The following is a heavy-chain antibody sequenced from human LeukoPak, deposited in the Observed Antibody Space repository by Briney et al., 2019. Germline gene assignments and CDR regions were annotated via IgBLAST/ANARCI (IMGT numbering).Heavy chain of an antibody. J-gene: IGHJ2*01. CDR1: GGSISSGGYY. D-gene: IGHD2-15*01. V-gene: IGHV4-61*08. CDR3: ATRLGYCSGGSCYGRYWYFDL. CDR2: IYYSGST. Sequence: SETLSLTCTVSGGSISSGGYYWSWIRQPPGKGLEWIGYIYYSGSTNYNPSLKSRVTISVDTSKNQFSLKLSSVTAADTAVYYCATRLGYCSGGSCYGRYWYFDLWGRGTLVTVSS.